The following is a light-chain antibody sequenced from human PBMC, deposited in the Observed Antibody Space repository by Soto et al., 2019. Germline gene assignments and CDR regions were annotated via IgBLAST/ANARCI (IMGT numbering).Light chain of an antibody. J-gene: IGLJ1*01. CDR1: SSEVVGYNY. V-gene: IGLV2-14*03. Sequence: QSALTQPAPLSGSPGQSITISCTGTSSEVVGYNYVSWYQHHPGKAPKLMIYDVSNRPSGVSNRFSGSKSGNTASLTISGLQPEDEADYYCSSYTTSNTRQIVFGTGTKVTVL. CDR2: DVS. CDR3: SSYTTSNTRQIV.